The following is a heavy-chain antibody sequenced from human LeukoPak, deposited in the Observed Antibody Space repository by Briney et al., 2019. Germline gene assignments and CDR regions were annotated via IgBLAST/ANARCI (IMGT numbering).Heavy chain of an antibody. CDR2: INPNSGGT. D-gene: IGHD5-18*01. CDR3: ARAGAMVIDYYYYMDV. V-gene: IGHV1-2*02. CDR1: GYTFTGYY. J-gene: IGHJ6*03. Sequence: GASVKVSCKASGYTFTGYYMHWVRQAPGQGLEWMGWINPNSGGTNYAQKFQGRVTMTRDTSISTAYMELSRLRSDDTAVYYCARAGAMVIDYYYYMDVWGKGTTVTISS.